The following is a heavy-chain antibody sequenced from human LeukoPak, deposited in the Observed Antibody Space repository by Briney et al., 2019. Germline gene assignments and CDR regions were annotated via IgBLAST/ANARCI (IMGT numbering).Heavy chain of an antibody. V-gene: IGHV3-7*01. CDR1: GFTSDSYW. CDR2: IKQDGNEK. D-gene: IGHD1-14*01. CDR3: TRDPLTQNDY. Sequence: PGGSLRLSCAASGFTSDSYWMSWVRQAPGKGLEWVANIKQDGNEKYYVDSVKGRFTIYRDNAENSLYRQMNSLRAEDTAVYYCTRDPLTQNDYWGQGTLVTVSS. J-gene: IGHJ4*02.